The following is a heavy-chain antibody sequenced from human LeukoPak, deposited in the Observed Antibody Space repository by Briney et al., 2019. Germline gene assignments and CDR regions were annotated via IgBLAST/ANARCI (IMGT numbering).Heavy chain of an antibody. D-gene: IGHD1-26*01. CDR3: ARDKREPRYAFDI. Sequence: SETLSLTCAVSGGSISSSNWWSWVRQPPGKGLEWIGEIYHSGSTNYNPSLKSRVTISVDKSKKQFSLKVRSVTAADTAVYYCARDKREPRYAFDIWGQGTMVTVSS. CDR1: GGSISSSNW. V-gene: IGHV4-4*02. J-gene: IGHJ3*02. CDR2: IYHSGST.